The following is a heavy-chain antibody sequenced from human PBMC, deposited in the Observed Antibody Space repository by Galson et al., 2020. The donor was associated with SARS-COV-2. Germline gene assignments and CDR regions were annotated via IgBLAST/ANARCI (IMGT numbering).Heavy chain of an antibody. D-gene: IGHD2-15*01. CDR1: GGSISSSSYY. V-gene: IGHV4-39*01. CDR3: ATEEVNGGKGYYYYYGMDV. J-gene: IGHJ6*02. CDR2: IYYSGST. Sequence: SETLSLTRTVSGGSISSSSYYWGWIRQPPGKGLEWIGSIYYSGSTYYNPSLKSRVTISVDTSKNQFSLKLSSVTAADTAVYYCATEEVNGGKGYYYYYGMDVWGQGTTVTVSS.